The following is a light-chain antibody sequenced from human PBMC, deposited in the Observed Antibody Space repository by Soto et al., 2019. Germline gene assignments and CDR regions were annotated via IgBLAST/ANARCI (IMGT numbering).Light chain of an antibody. CDR3: QQYGSSPLT. Sequence: EIVLTQSPGTLSLSPGERATLSCRAIQSVSSSYLAWYQQKPGQAPRLLIYVASSRATGIPDRFSGSGSGTDFTLTISRLEPEDFAVYYWQQYGSSPLTFGGGTKVEIK. J-gene: IGKJ4*01. V-gene: IGKV3-20*01. CDR1: QSVSSSY. CDR2: VAS.